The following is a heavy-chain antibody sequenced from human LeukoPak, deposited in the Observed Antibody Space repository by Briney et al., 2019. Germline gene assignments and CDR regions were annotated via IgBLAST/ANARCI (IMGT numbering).Heavy chain of an antibody. J-gene: IGHJ4*02. D-gene: IGHD1-26*01. V-gene: IGHV1-18*04. CDR2: ISAYNGNT. CDR3: ARALGELVTGDY. Sequence: GASVKVSCKASGYTFTGYYMHWVRQAPGQGLEWMGWISAYNGNTNYAQKLQGRVTMTTDTSTSTAYMELRSLRSDDTAVYYCARALGELVTGDYWGQGTLVTVSS. CDR1: GYTFTGYY.